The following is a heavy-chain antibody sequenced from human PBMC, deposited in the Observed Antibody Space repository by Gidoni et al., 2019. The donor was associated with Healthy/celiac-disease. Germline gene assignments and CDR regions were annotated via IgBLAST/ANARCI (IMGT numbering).Heavy chain of an antibody. D-gene: IGHD3-10*01. CDR1: GFNLSSYG. CDR2: ISYDGNNK. CDR3: AKGSHYYDSGSDFFD. Sequence: QVQAVESGGGVGPPGRSPRLSRAAPGFNLSSYGMHWVRQAPGKGLEWVAVISYDGNNKYYADSVKDQFTISRDNSKNTLYLQMNSLRAEDTAVYDCAKGSHYYDSGSDFFDWGQGTLVTVSS. V-gene: IGHV3-30*18. J-gene: IGHJ4*02.